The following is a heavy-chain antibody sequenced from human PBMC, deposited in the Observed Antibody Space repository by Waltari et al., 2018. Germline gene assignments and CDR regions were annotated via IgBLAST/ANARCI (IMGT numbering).Heavy chain of an antibody. Sequence: VQLVETGGGLIQPGGSLRLSCAASGFTVSSNYMSWVRQAPGKGLEWIGRIYTSGSTNYNPSLKSRVTMSVDTSKNQFSLKLSSVTAADTAVYYCARGTLLWSPQDAFDIWGQGTMVTVSS. CDR2: IYTSGST. CDR1: GFTVSSNY. J-gene: IGHJ3*02. D-gene: IGHD2-2*01. V-gene: IGHV4-4*07. CDR3: ARGTLLWSPQDAFDI.